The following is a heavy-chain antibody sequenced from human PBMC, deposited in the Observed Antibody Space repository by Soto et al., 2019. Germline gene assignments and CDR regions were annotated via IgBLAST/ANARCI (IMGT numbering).Heavy chain of an antibody. J-gene: IGHJ6*02. D-gene: IGHD3-10*01. CDR3: ASDLSGRADV. CDR1: GFSFSSYW. V-gene: IGHV3-74*01. CDR2: MNEDGGTT. Sequence: GGSLRLSCAASGFSFSSYWMHWVRQVPGKGLVWVARMNEDGGTTDYADSVKGRFTISRDNAKNTLYLQMNSLRVEDPAVYYCASDLSGRADVWGQGTTVTVSS.